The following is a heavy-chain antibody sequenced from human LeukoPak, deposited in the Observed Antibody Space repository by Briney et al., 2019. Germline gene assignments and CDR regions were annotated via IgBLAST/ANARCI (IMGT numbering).Heavy chain of an antibody. V-gene: IGHV1-2*04. CDR1: GYTFTDYY. CDR3: ARGAPDYGDYGGRAFDI. D-gene: IGHD4-17*01. Sequence: ASVKVSCKASGYTFTDYYMHWVRQAPGQGLEWMGWINPNSGGTNYAQKFQGWVTMTRDTSISTAYMELSRLRSDDTAVYYCARGAPDYGDYGGRAFDIWGQGTMVTVSS. J-gene: IGHJ3*02. CDR2: INPNSGGT.